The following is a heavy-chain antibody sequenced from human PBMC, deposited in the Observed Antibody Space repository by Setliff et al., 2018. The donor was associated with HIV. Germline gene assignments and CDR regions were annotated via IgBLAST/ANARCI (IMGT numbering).Heavy chain of an antibody. D-gene: IGHD3-22*01. Sequence: SETLSLTCAVYGEFLSGYYWTWIRQPPRKGLEWIGEINHSGSTNYNPSLKSRVTISVDTSKNQFSLKLTSVTAADTAVYYCARALRGVITTLSYFDYWGQGTLVTVSS. CDR1: GEFLSGYY. J-gene: IGHJ4*02. CDR3: ARALRGVITTLSYFDY. V-gene: IGHV4-34*01. CDR2: INHSGST.